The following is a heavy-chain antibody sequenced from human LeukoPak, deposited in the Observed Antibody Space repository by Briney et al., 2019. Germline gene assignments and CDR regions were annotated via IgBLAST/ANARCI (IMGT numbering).Heavy chain of an antibody. Sequence: GSSVKVSCKASGGTFSSYAISWVRQAPGQGLEWMGWISAYNGNTNYAQKLQGRVTMTTDTSTSTAYMELRSLRSDDTAVYYCAREFSDGDQGWFDPWGQGTLVTVSS. CDR2: ISAYNGNT. CDR3: AREFSDGDQGWFDP. D-gene: IGHD4-17*01. J-gene: IGHJ5*02. V-gene: IGHV1-18*01. CDR1: GGTFSSYA.